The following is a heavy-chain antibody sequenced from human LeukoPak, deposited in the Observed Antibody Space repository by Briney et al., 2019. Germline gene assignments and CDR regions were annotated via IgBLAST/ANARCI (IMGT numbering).Heavy chain of an antibody. CDR3: ASRGDTAMVTDY. CDR1: GFTFSSYA. Sequence: PGGSLRPSCAASGFTFSSYAMSWVRQAPGKGLEWVSAISGSGGSTYYADSVKGRFTISRDNSKNTLYLQMNSLRAEDTAVYYCASRGDTAMVTDYWGQGTLVTVSS. V-gene: IGHV3-23*01. J-gene: IGHJ4*02. CDR2: ISGSGGST. D-gene: IGHD5-18*01.